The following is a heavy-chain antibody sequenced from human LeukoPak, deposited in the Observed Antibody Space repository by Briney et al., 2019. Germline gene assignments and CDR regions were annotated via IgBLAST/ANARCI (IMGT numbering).Heavy chain of an antibody. CDR1: GGSISSGSYY. Sequence: SETLSLTCTVSGGSISSGSYYWSWIRQPAGKGLEWIGRIYTSGSTNYNPSLKSRVTISVDTSKNQFSLKLSSVTAADTAVYYCARDLRGYSGYPKRHAFDIWGQGTMVTVSS. V-gene: IGHV4-61*02. CDR2: IYTSGST. D-gene: IGHD5-12*01. CDR3: ARDLRGYSGYPKRHAFDI. J-gene: IGHJ3*02.